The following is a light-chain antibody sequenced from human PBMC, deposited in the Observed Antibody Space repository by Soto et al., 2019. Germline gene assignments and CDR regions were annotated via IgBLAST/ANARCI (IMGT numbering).Light chain of an antibody. CDR2: GAS. V-gene: IGKV1-27*01. CDR1: EDISNY. CDR3: QNYNSAPWT. Sequence: DIQMTQSPSSLSASVGDRVTITCRASEDISNYLAWYQQKPGKVPKLLIYGASTLQSGVPSRFSGSGSGTDFTLTISSLQTEDVATYYCQNYNSAPWTFGQGTKVESK. J-gene: IGKJ1*01.